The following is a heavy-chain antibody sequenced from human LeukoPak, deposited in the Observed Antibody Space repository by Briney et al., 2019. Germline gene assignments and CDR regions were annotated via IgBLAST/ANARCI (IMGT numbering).Heavy chain of an antibody. CDR1: GGSLSSYY. CDR2: IYYSGST. D-gene: IGHD3-10*01. V-gene: IGHV4-59*01. CDR3: ARCQASYYYGSGSYSFTDY. Sequence: SQTLSLTCTVSGGSLSSYYWSWIRQPPGKGLEWIGYIYYSGSTNYNPSLKSRVTISVDTSKNQFSLKLSSVTAADTAVYYCARCQASYYYGSGSYSFTDYWGQGTLVTVSS. J-gene: IGHJ4*02.